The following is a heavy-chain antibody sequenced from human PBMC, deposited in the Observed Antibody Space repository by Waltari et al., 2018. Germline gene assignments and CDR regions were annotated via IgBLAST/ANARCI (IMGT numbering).Heavy chain of an antibody. Sequence: QLQLRESGPGLLKPSENLSLTCSVSGDSIGSGYYYWGWIRQAPGKGLELSGGIYFAGSTYYNPSLKSRLTISVDTYKNQFSLRLSSVTAADTAVYYCAREVGGSSWSTTPRGDAFDIWGQGTMVTVSS. CDR2: IYFAGST. V-gene: IGHV4-39*07. D-gene: IGHD6-13*01. CDR1: GDSIGSGYYY. J-gene: IGHJ3*02. CDR3: AREVGGSSWSTTPRGDAFDI.